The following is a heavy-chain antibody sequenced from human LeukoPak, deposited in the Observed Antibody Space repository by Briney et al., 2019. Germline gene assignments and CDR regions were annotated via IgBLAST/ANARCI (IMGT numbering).Heavy chain of an antibody. Sequence: ASVKVSCKASGYTFTSYYMHWVRQAPGQGLEWMGIINPSGGSTSYAQKFQGRVTMTRDTSTSTVYMELSSLRSEDTAVYYCARDLGFLMATILIHTLDYWGQGTLVTVFS. CDR3: ARDLGFLMATILIHTLDY. CDR2: INPSGGST. CDR1: GYTFTSYY. D-gene: IGHD5-24*01. J-gene: IGHJ4*02. V-gene: IGHV1-46*01.